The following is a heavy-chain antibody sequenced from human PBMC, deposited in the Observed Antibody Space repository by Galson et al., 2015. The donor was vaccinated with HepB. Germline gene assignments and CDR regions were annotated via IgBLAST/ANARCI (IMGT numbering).Heavy chain of an antibody. CDR2: LWFDGSNQ. CDR3: AKVSGYDYYYNYGMDV. J-gene: IGHJ6*02. Sequence: ALRLACAAARGCVGSYGMHWVRQAPGEGLEWVALLWFDGSNQYYSDSVKGRFTVSKDNSKNILYLQMNSLRVEDTAVYYCAKVSGYDYYYNYGMDVWGQGTTVTVSS. D-gene: IGHD5-12*01. CDR1: RGCVGSYG. V-gene: IGHV3-33*06.